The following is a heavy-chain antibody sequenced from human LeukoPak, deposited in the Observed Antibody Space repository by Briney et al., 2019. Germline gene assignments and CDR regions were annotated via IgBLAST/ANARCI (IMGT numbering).Heavy chain of an antibody. CDR3: ARVEDYDILTGFDY. CDR2: IKQDGSEK. CDR1: GFAFSSYW. Sequence: PGGSLRLSCAASGFAFSSYWMSWVRQAPGKGLEWVANIKQDGSEKYYVDSVKGRFTISRDNAKNSLYLQMNSLRAEDTAVYYCARVEDYDILTGFDYWGQGTLSPSPQ. J-gene: IGHJ4*02. D-gene: IGHD3-9*01. V-gene: IGHV3-7*01.